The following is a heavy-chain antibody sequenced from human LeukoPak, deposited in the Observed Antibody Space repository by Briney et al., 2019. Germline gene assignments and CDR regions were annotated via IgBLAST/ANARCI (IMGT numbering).Heavy chain of an antibody. CDR2: IYYSGST. CDR1: GGSISSCY. J-gene: IGHJ3*02. CDR3: ARGKAASDAFDI. D-gene: IGHD6-25*01. Sequence: PSETLSLTCTVSGGSISSCYWSWIRQPPGKGLEWIGSIYYSGSTYYNPSLKTRVTISVDTSKNQFSLKLISVTAADTAVYYCARGKAASDAFDIWGQGTMVTVSS. V-gene: IGHV4-39*07.